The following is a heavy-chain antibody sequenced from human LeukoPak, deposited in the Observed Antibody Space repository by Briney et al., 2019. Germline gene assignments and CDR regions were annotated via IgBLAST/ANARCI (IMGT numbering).Heavy chain of an antibody. Sequence: SETLSLTCGVYGGSFSGYYWSWIRQPPGKGLEWIGEINHSGSTDYNPSLKSRVTISVDTSKNQFSLKLSSVTAADTAVYYCAREDIAVTGAFGYWGQGTLVTVSS. D-gene: IGHD6-13*01. V-gene: IGHV4-34*01. CDR2: INHSGST. J-gene: IGHJ4*02. CDR1: GGSFSGYY. CDR3: AREDIAVTGAFGY.